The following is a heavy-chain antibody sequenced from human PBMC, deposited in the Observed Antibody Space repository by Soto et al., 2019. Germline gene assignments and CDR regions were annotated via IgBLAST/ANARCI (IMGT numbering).Heavy chain of an antibody. V-gene: IGHV2-26*01. CDR3: ARMYYSSGWYKGAFDI. J-gene: IGHJ3*02. CDR2: IFSNDEK. Sequence: QWGAGLLKPSETLSLTCGVSGPSFNDYYWSWIRQSPGKALEWLAHIFSNDEKSYSTSLKSRLTISKDTSKSQVVLTMTNMDPVDTATYYCARMYYSSGWYKGAFDIWGQGTMVTVSS. CDR1: GPSFNDYYW. D-gene: IGHD6-19*01.